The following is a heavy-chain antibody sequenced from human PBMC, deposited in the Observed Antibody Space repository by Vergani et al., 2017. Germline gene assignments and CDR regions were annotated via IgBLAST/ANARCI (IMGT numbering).Heavy chain of an antibody. J-gene: IGHJ4*02. CDR1: GFTFSSYW. D-gene: IGHD6-19*01. CDR3: KRLAGTLN. CDR2: INSDGSTT. V-gene: IGHV3-74*01. Sequence: EVQLVESGGGLAQPGGSLRLSCAASGFTFSSYWMHWVRQAPGKGLVLVSRINSDGSTTSYADSVKGRFTISRDNAKNTLYLQMNSLRVEDTAIYYCKRLAGTLNWGQGTLVTVSS.